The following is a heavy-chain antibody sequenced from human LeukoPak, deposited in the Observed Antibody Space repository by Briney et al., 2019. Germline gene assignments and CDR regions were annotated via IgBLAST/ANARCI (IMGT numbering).Heavy chain of an antibody. CDR3: ARHPTSNYDILTGYYGHGMFDWFDP. Sequence: SETLSLTCTVSGGSISSGGYYWGWIRQPPGKGLEWIGSIYYSGSTYYNPSLKSRVTISVGTSKNQFSLKLSSVTAADTAVYYCARHPTSNYDILTGYYGHGMFDWFDPWGQGTLVTVSS. J-gene: IGHJ5*02. CDR1: GGSISSGGYY. V-gene: IGHV4-39*01. CDR2: IYYSGST. D-gene: IGHD3-9*01.